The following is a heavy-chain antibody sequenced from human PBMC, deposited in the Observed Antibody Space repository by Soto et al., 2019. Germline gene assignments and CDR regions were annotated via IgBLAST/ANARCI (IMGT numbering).Heavy chain of an antibody. V-gene: IGHV3-48*01. CDR3: ASVAVATYYYYMDV. Sequence: EVQLVESGGGLVQPGGSLRLSCAASGFTFSSYSMNWVRQAPGKGLEWVSYISSSSSTIYYADSVKGRFTISRDNAKKSLYLQMNSLRAEDTAVYYCASVAVATYYYYMDVWGKGTTVNVSS. D-gene: IGHD5-12*01. CDR2: ISSSSSTI. J-gene: IGHJ6*03. CDR1: GFTFSSYS.